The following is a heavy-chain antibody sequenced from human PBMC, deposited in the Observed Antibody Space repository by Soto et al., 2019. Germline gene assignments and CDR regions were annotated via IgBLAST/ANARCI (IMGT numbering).Heavy chain of an antibody. CDR2: ISAYNGNT. V-gene: IGHV1-18*01. CDR1: GYTFTSYG. CDR3: ARAVHLLGQNLWFDP. J-gene: IGHJ5*02. D-gene: IGHD1-1*01. Sequence: ASVKVSCKASGYTFTSYGISWVRQAPGQGLEWMGWISAYNGNTNYAQKLQGRVTMTTDTSTSTAYMELRSLRSDDTAVYYCARAVHLLGQNLWFDPWGQGTLVTVSS.